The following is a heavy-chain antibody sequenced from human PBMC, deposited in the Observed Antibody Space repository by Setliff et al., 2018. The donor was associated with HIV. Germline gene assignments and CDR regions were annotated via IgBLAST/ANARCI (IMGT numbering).Heavy chain of an antibody. CDR2: LYVSGDT. D-gene: IGHD5-18*01. CDR1: DDPISSYY. CDR3: ARDSPCGYSYGYTCFDY. J-gene: IGHJ4*02. V-gene: IGHV4-4*07. Sequence: KTSETLSLTCYVTDDPISSYYWSWVRQPAGKGLEWIGRLYVSGDTNYNPSLKSRVTISVDTSKNQFSLKLSSVTAADTAVYYCARDSPCGYSYGYTCFDYWGQGTLVTVSS.